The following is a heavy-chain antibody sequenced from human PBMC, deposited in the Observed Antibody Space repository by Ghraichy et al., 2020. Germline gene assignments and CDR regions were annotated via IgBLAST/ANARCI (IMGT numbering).Heavy chain of an antibody. CDR3: ARTEGPAGGAFDI. Sequence: SETLSLTCAVSGGSISSGGYSWSWIRQPPGKGLEWIGYIYHSGSTYYNASLKSRVTISVDRSKNQFSLKLSSVTAADTAVYYCARTEGPAGGAFDIWGQGTMVTVSS. J-gene: IGHJ3*02. CDR1: GGSISSGGYS. CDR2: IYHSGST. D-gene: IGHD2-2*01. V-gene: IGHV4-30-2*01.